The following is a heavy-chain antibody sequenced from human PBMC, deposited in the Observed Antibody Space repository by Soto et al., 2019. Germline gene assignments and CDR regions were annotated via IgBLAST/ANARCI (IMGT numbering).Heavy chain of an antibody. CDR1: GGPISSSSYY. D-gene: IGHD4-17*01. J-gene: IGHJ6*03. Sequence: SETLSLTSTVSGGPISSSSYYWGWIRQPPGKGLEWIGSIYYSGSTYYNPSLKSRVTISVDTSKNQFSLKLSSVTAADTAVYYCARAYSVTRYPYYYYYYMDVWGKGTTVTISS. CDR2: IYYSGST. CDR3: ARAYSVTRYPYYYYYYMDV. V-gene: IGHV4-39*01.